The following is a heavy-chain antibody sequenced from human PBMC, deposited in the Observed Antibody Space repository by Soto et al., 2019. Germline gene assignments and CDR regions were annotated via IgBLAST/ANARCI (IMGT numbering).Heavy chain of an antibody. CDR1: GYIFTSYH. V-gene: IGHV1-46*01. D-gene: IGHD6-13*01. CDR2: INPSGGRT. J-gene: IGHJ5*02. CDR3: ARAGINWFDP. Sequence: QVQLVQSGAEVKNPGASVKVSCKASGYIFTSYHMHWVRQAPGQGLEWMGIINPSGGRTEYAQKFEGRVTMTSDASASTVYLELSNLRSEDTAVYYCARAGINWFDPWGQGTMVIVTS.